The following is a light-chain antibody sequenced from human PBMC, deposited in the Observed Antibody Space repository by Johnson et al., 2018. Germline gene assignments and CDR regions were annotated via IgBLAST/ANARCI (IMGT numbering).Light chain of an antibody. CDR1: SSNIGNNY. Sequence: QSVLTQPPSVSAAPGQKVTISCSGSSSNIGNNYVSWYQQLPGTAPKLLIYENNKRPSGIPDRFSGSKSGTSATLGITGLQTGDEADYYWGTWDSRLRSWVFGTGTKVTVL. CDR3: GTWDSRLRSWV. V-gene: IGLV1-51*02. CDR2: ENN. J-gene: IGLJ1*01.